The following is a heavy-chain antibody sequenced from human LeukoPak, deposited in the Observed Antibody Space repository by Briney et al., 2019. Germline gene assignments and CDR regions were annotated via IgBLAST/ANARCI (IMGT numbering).Heavy chain of an antibody. D-gene: IGHD3-9*01. CDR3: ARTDYDILTGARMDV. J-gene: IGHJ6*04. CDR2: ISAYNANT. CDR1: GYTFTNYG. Sequence: GASVKVSCKASGYTFTNYGITWVRQAPGQGLEWMRWISAYNANTNYAQKFQGRVTMTTDTSTSTVYMELRSLRSDDTAIYYCARTDYDILTGARMDVWGKGTTVTVSS. V-gene: IGHV1-18*04.